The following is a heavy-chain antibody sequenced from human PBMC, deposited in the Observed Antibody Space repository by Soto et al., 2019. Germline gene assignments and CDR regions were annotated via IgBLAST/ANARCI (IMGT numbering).Heavy chain of an antibody. Sequence: PGGSLRLSCAASGFTFSSYSMNWVRQAPGKGLEWVSSISSSSSYIYYADSVKGRFTISRDNAKNSLYLQMNSLRAEDTAVYYCARGALMVRGVIHDAFDIWGQGTMVTVS. J-gene: IGHJ3*02. CDR3: ARGALMVRGVIHDAFDI. D-gene: IGHD3-10*01. V-gene: IGHV3-21*01. CDR1: GFTFSSYS. CDR2: ISSSSSYI.